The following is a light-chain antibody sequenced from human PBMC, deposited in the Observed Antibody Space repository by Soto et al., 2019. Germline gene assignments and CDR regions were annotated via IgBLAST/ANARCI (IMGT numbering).Light chain of an antibody. V-gene: IGLV1-40*01. CDR2: GDT. CDR1: SSNIGGGYD. J-gene: IGLJ3*02. Sequence: QSALTQSPSVSGAPGQRVTISCTGSSSNIGGGYDVHWYQQLPGTAPKLLIHGDTKRPSGVADRFSGSKSGTSASLAITGLQAEDEADYYCQSYDRSLSAWVLGGGTKLTVL. CDR3: QSYDRSLSAWV.